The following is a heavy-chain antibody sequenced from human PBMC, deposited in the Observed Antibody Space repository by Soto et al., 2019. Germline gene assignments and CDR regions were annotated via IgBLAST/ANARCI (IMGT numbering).Heavy chain of an antibody. D-gene: IGHD5-18*01. CDR2: INAGNGNT. Sequence: VQLVQSGAEVKKPGASVKVSCKASGYTFTSYAMHWVRQAPGQRLEWMGWINAGNGNTKYSQKFQGRVTITRDTSASTXXMXLXXLRSEDTAVYYCASVGTSGDTAMVEGYYYYYGMDVWGQGTTVTVSS. CDR1: GYTFTSYA. J-gene: IGHJ6*02. CDR3: ASVGTSGDTAMVEGYYYYYGMDV. V-gene: IGHV1-3*01.